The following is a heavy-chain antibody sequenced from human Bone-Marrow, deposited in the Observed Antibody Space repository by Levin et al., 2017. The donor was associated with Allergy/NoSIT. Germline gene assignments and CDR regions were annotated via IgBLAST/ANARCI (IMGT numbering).Heavy chain of an antibody. D-gene: IGHD4-11*01. V-gene: IGHV4-39*01. CDR3: ARRFAASSNWDFDY. J-gene: IGHJ4*02. CDR2: IYYSGST. CDR1: GVSIGSRSYY. Sequence: SETLSLTCTVSGVSIGSRSYYWGWIRQPPGKGLEWIGSIYYSGSTYYNPSLKSRLTISVDTAKNKFSLKLTSVTAADTAVYYCARRFAASSNWDFDYWGQGTLVTVSS.